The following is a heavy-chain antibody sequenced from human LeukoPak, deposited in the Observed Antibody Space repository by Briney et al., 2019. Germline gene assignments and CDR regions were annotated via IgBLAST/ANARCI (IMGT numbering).Heavy chain of an antibody. CDR2: IYSGGST. V-gene: IGHV3-66*01. CDR1: GFTVN. CDR3: ARGSHYDSSGFTLFDL. D-gene: IGHD3-22*01. Sequence: GGPLRLSCAASGFTVNMSWVRQAPGKGLEWVSVIYSGGSTYYADSVKGRFAISRDNSQNTLYLQMNSLRAEDTAVYYCARGSHYDSSGFTLFDLWGRGTLVTVSS. J-gene: IGHJ2*01.